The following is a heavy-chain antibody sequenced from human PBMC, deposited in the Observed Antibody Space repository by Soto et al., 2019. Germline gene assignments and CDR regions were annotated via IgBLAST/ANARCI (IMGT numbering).Heavy chain of an antibody. Sequence: SETLSLTCTVSGGAISTYYWTWIRQPAGKGLEWIGRIYSSGSTKYNPSLQSRVTMSLDTSNNQFSLRLTSVTAADTAVYYCERGQRFSDWFDPWGQGTLVTVSS. J-gene: IGHJ5*02. D-gene: IGHD3-3*01. CDR1: GGAISTYY. CDR3: ERGQRFSDWFDP. CDR2: IYSSGST. V-gene: IGHV4-4*07.